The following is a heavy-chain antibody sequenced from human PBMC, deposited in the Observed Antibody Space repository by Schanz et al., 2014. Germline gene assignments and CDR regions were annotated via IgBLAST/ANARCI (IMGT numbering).Heavy chain of an antibody. CDR1: GFTVNTNY. CDR2: MYINSGST. D-gene: IGHD2-8*01. V-gene: IGHV3-53*01. Sequence: EVQLVESGGGLIQPGGSLRLSCAVSGFTVNTNYMSWVRQAPGKGLEWISSMYINSGSTQYADSVKGRFIISRDSSKNTLFLQMNSLRADDTAVYYCARDMLRRYGALEIWGRGTMVTVSS. CDR3: ARDMLRRYGALEI. J-gene: IGHJ3*02.